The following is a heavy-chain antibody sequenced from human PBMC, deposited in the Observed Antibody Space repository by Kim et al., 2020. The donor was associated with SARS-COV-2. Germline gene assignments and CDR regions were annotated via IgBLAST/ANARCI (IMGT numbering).Heavy chain of an antibody. CDR2: IYYSGST. Sequence: SETLSLTCTVSGGSISSSSYYWGWIRQPPGKGLEWIGSIYYSGSTYYNPSLKSRVTISVDTSKNQFSLKLSSVTAADTAVYYCARHLGGGYAILTGYWGSYYYSYGMDVWGQGTTVTVSS. J-gene: IGHJ6*02. CDR3: ARHLGGGYAILTGYWGSYYYSYGMDV. CDR1: GGSISSSSYY. D-gene: IGHD3-9*01. V-gene: IGHV4-39*01.